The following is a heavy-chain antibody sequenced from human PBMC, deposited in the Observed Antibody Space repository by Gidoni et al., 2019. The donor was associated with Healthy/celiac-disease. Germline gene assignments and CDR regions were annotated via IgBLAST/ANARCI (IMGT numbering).Heavy chain of an antibody. J-gene: IGHJ5*02. CDR3: ASLRGGYCSSTSCLPSYNWFDP. V-gene: IGHV5-51*03. Sequence: EVQLVQSGAEVKKPGESLKISCKGSGYSFTSYWIGWVRQMPGKGLEWMGIIYPVDSDTRYSPSFQGQVTISADKSISTAYLQWSSLKASDTAMYYCASLRGGYCSSTSCLPSYNWFDPWGQGTLVTVSS. CDR1: GYSFTSYW. CDR2: IYPVDSDT. D-gene: IGHD2-2*01.